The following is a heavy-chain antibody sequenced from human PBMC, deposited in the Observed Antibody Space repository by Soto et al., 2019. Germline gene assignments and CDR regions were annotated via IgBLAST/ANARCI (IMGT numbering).Heavy chain of an antibody. J-gene: IGHJ5*02. D-gene: IGHD2-15*01. Sequence: ASVKVSCKASGYTFTSYGISWVRQAPGQGLEWMGWISAYNGNTNYAQKLQGRVTMTTDTSTSTAYMELRSLRSDDTAVYYCARDLAPSTLGHEVVPPGFDLWGQRTLVTVSS. CDR1: GYTFTSYG. V-gene: IGHV1-18*01. CDR2: ISAYNGNT. CDR3: ARDLAPSTLGHEVVPPGFDL.